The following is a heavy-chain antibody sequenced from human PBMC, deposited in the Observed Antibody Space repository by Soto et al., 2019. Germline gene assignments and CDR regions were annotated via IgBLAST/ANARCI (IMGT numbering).Heavy chain of an antibody. D-gene: IGHD1-26*01. Sequence: GESLKISCKGSGYRFTSYWINWVRQMPGKGLEWMGRIDPSDSYTNYSPSFQGHVTISAGKSISTAYLQWSSLKASDTAMYYCARLDSGTYPYYYYDGMDVWGQGTTVTV. J-gene: IGHJ6*02. CDR3: ARLDSGTYPYYYYDGMDV. CDR1: GYRFTSYW. CDR2: IDPSDSYT. V-gene: IGHV5-10-1*01.